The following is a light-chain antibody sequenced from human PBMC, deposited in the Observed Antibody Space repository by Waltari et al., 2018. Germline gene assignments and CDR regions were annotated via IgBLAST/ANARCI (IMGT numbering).Light chain of an antibody. CDR1: ASNIGNNV. Sequence: QFVLTQPPSASGTPGQGVTISCSGGASNIGNNVVNWYQQVPGKAPKLLIYRSDRRPAGVPDRFSGSKSGTSASLAISGLQSEDEADYYCAAWDDSLNGRWVFGGGTKVTVL. CDR2: RSD. J-gene: IGLJ3*02. CDR3: AAWDDSLNGRWV. V-gene: IGLV1-44*01.